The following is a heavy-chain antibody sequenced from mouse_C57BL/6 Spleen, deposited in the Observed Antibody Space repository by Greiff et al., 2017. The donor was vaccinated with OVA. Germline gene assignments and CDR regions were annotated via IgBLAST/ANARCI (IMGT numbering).Heavy chain of an antibody. CDR1: GFTFSDYY. V-gene: IGHV5-16*01. J-gene: IGHJ3*01. CDR3: ARDSSGYAY. Sequence: EVKLVESEGGLVQPGSSMKLSCTASGFTFSDYYMAWVRQVPEKGLEWVANINYDGSSTYYLDSLKSRFIISRDNAKNILYLQMSSLKSEDTATYYCARDSSGYAYWGQGTLVTVSA. CDR2: INYDGSST. D-gene: IGHD3-2*02.